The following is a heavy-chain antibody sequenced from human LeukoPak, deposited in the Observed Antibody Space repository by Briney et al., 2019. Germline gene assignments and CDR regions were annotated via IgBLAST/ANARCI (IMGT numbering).Heavy chain of an antibody. CDR3: ARDNPPDY. Sequence: PSETLSLTCAVHGGSFSGYYWSWVRQAPGKGLEWVANIKQDGSEKSYVESVRGRFTISRDNAKNSLYLQLNSLRAEDTALYYCARDNPPDYWGQGTLVTVSS. CDR2: IKQDGSEK. CDR1: GGSFSGYY. J-gene: IGHJ4*02. V-gene: IGHV3-7*03.